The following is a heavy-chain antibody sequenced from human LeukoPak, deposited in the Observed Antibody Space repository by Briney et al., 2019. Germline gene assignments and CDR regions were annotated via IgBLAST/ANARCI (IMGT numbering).Heavy chain of an antibody. CDR1: GGTFSSYA. J-gene: IGHJ4*02. CDR3: VRLGSTSPGNWYKLFDQ. CDR2: IIPIFGTA. D-gene: IGHD2-2*01. V-gene: IGHV1-69*13. Sequence: SVKVSCKASGGTFSSYAISWVRQAPGQGLEWMGGIIPIFGTANYAQKFQGRVTITADESTSTAYMELSSLRSEDTAVYYCVRLGSTSPGNWYKLFDQWGQGTLVTVSS.